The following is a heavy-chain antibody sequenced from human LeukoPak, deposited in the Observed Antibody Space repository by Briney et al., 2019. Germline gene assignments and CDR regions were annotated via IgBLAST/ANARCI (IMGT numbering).Heavy chain of an antibody. CDR1: GGTFSSYA. CDR2: IIPIFGTA. V-gene: IGHV1-69*05. Sequence: ASVKVSCKASGGTFSSYAISWVRQAPGQGPEWMGGIIPIFGTAKYAQKFQGRVTITTDESTSTAYMELSSLRSEDTAVYYCASNVADAFDIWGQGTMVTVSS. J-gene: IGHJ3*02. CDR3: ASNVADAFDI. D-gene: IGHD2-21*01.